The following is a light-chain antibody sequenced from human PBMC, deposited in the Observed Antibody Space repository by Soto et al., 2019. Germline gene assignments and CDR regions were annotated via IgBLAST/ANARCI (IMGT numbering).Light chain of an antibody. CDR2: VNSDGSH. J-gene: IGLJ3*02. V-gene: IGLV4-69*02. Sequence: QLVLTQSPSASASLGASVKLTCTLSSGHSSYAIAWYQQQPEKGPRYLMKVNSDGSHSKGDGIPDRFSGSSTGAERYLTISSLQSEDEADYYCQTWGTGIWVFGGGTKVTVL. CDR3: QTWGTGIWV. CDR1: SGHSSYA.